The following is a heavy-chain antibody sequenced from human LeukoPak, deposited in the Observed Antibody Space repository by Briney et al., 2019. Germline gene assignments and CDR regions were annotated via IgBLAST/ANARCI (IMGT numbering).Heavy chain of an antibody. D-gene: IGHD1-26*01. V-gene: IGHV3-21*04. CDR2: ISSSSSYI. CDR1: GFTFSSYS. Sequence: GGSLRLSCAASGFTFSSYSMMWVRQAPGKGLEWVSSISSSSSYIYYADSVKGRFTISRDNAKNSLYLQMNSLRAEDTAVYYCAKDSKIVGATFRSYHYMDVWGKGTAVTVSS. J-gene: IGHJ6*03. CDR3: AKDSKIVGATFRSYHYMDV.